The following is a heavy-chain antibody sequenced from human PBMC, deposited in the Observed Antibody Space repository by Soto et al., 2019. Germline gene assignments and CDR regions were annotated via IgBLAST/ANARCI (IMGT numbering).Heavy chain of an antibody. J-gene: IGHJ4*02. CDR1: GYIFTTNG. V-gene: IGHV1-18*01. D-gene: IGHD2-8*01. CDR2: ISPYNGNT. Sequence: ASVKVSCKASGYIFTTNGISWVRQAPGQGLEWMAWISPYNGNTNYAQKLQGRVTLTTDTSTSTAYMELRSLTSDDTAVYYCARWEDNGSAAIFDYWGQGTLVTVSS. CDR3: ARWEDNGSAAIFDY.